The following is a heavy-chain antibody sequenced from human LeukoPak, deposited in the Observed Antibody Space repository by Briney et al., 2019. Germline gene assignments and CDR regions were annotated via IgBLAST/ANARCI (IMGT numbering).Heavy chain of an antibody. J-gene: IGHJ4*02. CDR1: GGTFTSCG. D-gene: IGHD3-22*01. V-gene: IGHV1-69*13. Sequence: SVKVSFKASGGTFTSCGISRVRHSPAPGREWKWGIIPSFGTAKYAQKFQAKVTITADESTSTAYMELSSLRSEDTAVYYCARGALYDSSGYYYVYGGQGTLVTVSS. CDR2: IIPSFGTA. CDR3: ARGALYDSSGYYYVY.